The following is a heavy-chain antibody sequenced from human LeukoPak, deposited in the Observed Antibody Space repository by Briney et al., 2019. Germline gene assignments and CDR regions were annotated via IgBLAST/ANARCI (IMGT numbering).Heavy chain of an antibody. CDR2: ISAYNGNT. J-gene: IGHJ4*02. Sequence: ASVKVSCKASGYTFTSYGISWVRQAPGQGLEWMGWISAYNGNTNYAQKLQGRVTMTTDTSTSTAYMELRSLRSDGTAVYYCARAPYGSGSYYTRPPDYWGQGTLVTVSS. CDR3: ARAPYGSGSYYTRPPDY. D-gene: IGHD3-10*01. CDR1: GYTFTSYG. V-gene: IGHV1-18*01.